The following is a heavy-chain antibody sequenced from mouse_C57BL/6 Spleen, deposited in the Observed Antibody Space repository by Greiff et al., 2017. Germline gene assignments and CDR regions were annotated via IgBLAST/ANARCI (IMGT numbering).Heavy chain of an antibody. CDR2: FYPGSGSI. J-gene: IGHJ4*01. CDR1: GYTFTEYT. V-gene: IGHV1-62-2*01. CDR3: ARHEEDYGPNYDAMDY. D-gene: IGHD1-2*01. Sequence: VQLQQSGAELVKPGASVKLSCKASGYTFTEYTIHWVKQRSGQGLEWIGWFYPGSGSIKYNEKFKDKATLTADKSSSTVYMELSRLTSEDSAVYVCARHEEDYGPNYDAMDYWGQGTSVTVSS.